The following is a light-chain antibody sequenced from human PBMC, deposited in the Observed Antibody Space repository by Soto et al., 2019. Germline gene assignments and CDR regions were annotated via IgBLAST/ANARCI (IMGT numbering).Light chain of an antibody. J-gene: IGKJ5*01. CDR1: QSINRH. Sequence: EIVLTQSPGTLSLSPGERATLSCRASQSINRHLAWYRQKPGQAPRLLIYDASNRATGIPARFSGSGSGTDFTLTISSLEPEDFGVYYCQQYGSSPPITFGQGTRLEI. V-gene: IGKV3-20*01. CDR2: DAS. CDR3: QQYGSSPPIT.